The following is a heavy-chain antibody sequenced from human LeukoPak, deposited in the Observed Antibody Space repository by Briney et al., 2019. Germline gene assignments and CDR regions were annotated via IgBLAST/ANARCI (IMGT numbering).Heavy chain of an antibody. CDR1: GVSISTTTYY. V-gene: IGHV4-39*01. CDR3: ATTVSVVVTTPTDY. Sequence: SEALSLTCTDSGVSISTTTYYWGWIRQPPGKGLEWIGNIYHSGHTYHNPSLKSRVTISVDTSKNQFSLDLSSVTAADTGVYYCATTVSVVVTTPTDYWGQGTLVTVSS. J-gene: IGHJ4*02. D-gene: IGHD3-22*01. CDR2: IYHSGHT.